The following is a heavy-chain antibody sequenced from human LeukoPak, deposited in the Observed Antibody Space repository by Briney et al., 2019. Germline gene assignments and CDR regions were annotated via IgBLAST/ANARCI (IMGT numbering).Heavy chain of an antibody. Sequence: ASVKVSCKTSGGTFSSYAISWVRQAPGQGLEWMGGIIPIFGTANYAQKLQGRVTITADKSTSTAYMELRSLRSGDTAVYYCARDQGYGSGTYYTTKYYYYYMDVWGKGTTVTVSS. CDR1: GGTFSSYA. CDR2: IIPIFGTA. J-gene: IGHJ6*03. V-gene: IGHV1-69*06. CDR3: ARDQGYGSGTYYTTKYYYYYMDV. D-gene: IGHD3-10*01.